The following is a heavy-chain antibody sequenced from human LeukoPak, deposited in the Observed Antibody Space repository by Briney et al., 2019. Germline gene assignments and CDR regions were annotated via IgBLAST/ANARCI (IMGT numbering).Heavy chain of an antibody. CDR1: GYTFTSYF. J-gene: IGHJ4*02. Sequence: GESLKISCKGSGYTFTSYFIGWVRQVPAQGLEWVAIIRPGDSGTRYSPSFRGQVTVSADRSINTAYLQWSSPKASDTAMYYCVRHRSDSGSSPIDFSGQGTLVTVSS. CDR2: IRPGDSGT. CDR3: VRHRSDSGSSPIDF. D-gene: IGHD6-6*01. V-gene: IGHV5-51*01.